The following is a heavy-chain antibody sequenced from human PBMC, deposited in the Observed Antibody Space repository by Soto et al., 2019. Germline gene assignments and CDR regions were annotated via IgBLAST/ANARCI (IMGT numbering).Heavy chain of an antibody. CDR2: ISASGST. CDR3: GRTNSRGHWAAWN. Sequence: QVQLQESGPGLVKPSETLSLTCTVSGDSVTSGLYFWSWIRQPPGKGLEWIGYISASGSTHYSPSLRSRVSISIDTSKNHFSLMLTSVTAADTAMYYCGRTNSRGHWAAWNCGQGTLVTVSS. J-gene: IGHJ4*02. CDR1: GDSVTSGLYF. V-gene: IGHV4-61*03. D-gene: IGHD3-22*01.